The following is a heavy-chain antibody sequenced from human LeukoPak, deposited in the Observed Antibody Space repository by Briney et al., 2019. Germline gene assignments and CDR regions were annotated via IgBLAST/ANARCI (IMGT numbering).Heavy chain of an antibody. J-gene: IGHJ4*02. CDR3: AIDPNWGTHS. D-gene: IGHD7-27*01. V-gene: IGHV3-23*01. CDR1: GFTFSSTT. Sequence: GGSLRLSCVASGFTFSSTTMGWVRQAPGRGLEWVSSITAIDGRTYYADSVRGRFTISRDNSKNALYLQMNSLRVEDTAVYYCAIDPNWGTHSWGQGVLVTVSS. CDR2: ITAIDGRT.